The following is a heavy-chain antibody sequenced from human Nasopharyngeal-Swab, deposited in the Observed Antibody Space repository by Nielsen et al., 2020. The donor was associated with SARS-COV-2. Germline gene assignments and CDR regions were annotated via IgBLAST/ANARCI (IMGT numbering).Heavy chain of an antibody. CDR1: GGSISSSTYY. Sequence: GSLRPSCTVSGGSISSSTYYWAWIRQPPGKGLEWIGSIYYGGSTYYNPSLKSRVTISVDTSKNQFSLKLSSVTAADTAVYYCATLSSSWYEYYFDYWGQGTLVTVSS. D-gene: IGHD6-13*01. CDR2: IYYGGST. V-gene: IGHV4-39*01. CDR3: ATLSSSWYEYYFDY. J-gene: IGHJ4*02.